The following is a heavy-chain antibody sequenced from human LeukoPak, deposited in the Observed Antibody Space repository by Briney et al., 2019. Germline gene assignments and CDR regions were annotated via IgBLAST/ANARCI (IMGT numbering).Heavy chain of an antibody. J-gene: IGHJ4*02. D-gene: IGHD2-2*01. CDR3: ARHYGGCSSTSCSTVPYNTFDY. V-gene: IGHV1-69*04. CDR2: IIPILGIA. Sequence: GASVKVSCKASGGTFSSYAISWVRQAPGQGLEWMGRIIPILGIANYAQKFQGRVTITAEKSTSTAYMELSSLRSEDTAVYYCARHYGGCSSTSCSTVPYNTFDYWGQGTLVTVSS. CDR1: GGTFSSYA.